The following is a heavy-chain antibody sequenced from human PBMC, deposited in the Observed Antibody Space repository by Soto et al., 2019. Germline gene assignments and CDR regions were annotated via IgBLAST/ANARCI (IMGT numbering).Heavy chain of an antibody. CDR2: IYAGTIT. Sequence: EVQLVESGGGMIQPGGSLRLSCAISGITVSSYYMSWVRQPAGKRLEWVSVIYAGTITYYVDSVKDRFTIYRDNSKNTLNLEMNSMRVEDTAVYYCASIPYDNSGTIFDYWGQGTLVTVSS. V-gene: IGHV3-53*01. J-gene: IGHJ4*02. D-gene: IGHD3-22*01. CDR3: ASIPYDNSGTIFDY. CDR1: GITVSSYY.